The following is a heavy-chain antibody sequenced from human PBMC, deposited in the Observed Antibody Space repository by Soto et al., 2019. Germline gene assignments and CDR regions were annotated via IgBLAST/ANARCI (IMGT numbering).Heavy chain of an antibody. CDR2: ISYDGTNK. CDR3: TKDILPAYSSFDY. J-gene: IGHJ4*02. D-gene: IGHD3-9*01. CDR1: GFSFSSYG. Sequence: HVQLVESGGGVVQPGRSLRLSCAASGFSFSSYGMHWVRQTPGKGLEWVAVISYDGTNKYYADSLKGRFTISRDNSKNTLYLQMNSLRAEDTAVYYCTKDILPAYSSFDYWGQGTLVTVSS. V-gene: IGHV3-30*18.